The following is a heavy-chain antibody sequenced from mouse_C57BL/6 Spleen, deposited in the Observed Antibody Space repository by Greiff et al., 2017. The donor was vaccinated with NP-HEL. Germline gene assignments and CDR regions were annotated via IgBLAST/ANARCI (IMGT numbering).Heavy chain of an antibody. CDR3: ARDSSGSFDY. Sequence: VQLQQSGAELARPGASVKMSCKASGYTFTSYTMHWVKQRPRQGLEWIGYINPSSGYTKYNQKFKDKATLTADKSSSTAYMQLSSLTSEDSAVYYCARDSSGSFDYWGQGTTLTVSS. CDR1: GYTFTSYT. D-gene: IGHD3-2*02. V-gene: IGHV1-4*01. CDR2: INPSSGYT. J-gene: IGHJ2*01.